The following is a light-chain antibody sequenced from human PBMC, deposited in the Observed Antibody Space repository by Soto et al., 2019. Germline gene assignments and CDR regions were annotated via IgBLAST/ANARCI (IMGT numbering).Light chain of an antibody. V-gene: IGKV1-39*01. Sequence: DIQMTQSPSSLSASVGDRVTITCRASQSISIYLNWYQQKPGKAPKLLMYAASSLQSGVPSRFSGSGSGTDFTLTSDSLQPEDSATYYCQQTYTTPSTTFGQGTRLEIK. CDR1: QSISIY. J-gene: IGKJ5*01. CDR3: QQTYTTPSTT. CDR2: AAS.